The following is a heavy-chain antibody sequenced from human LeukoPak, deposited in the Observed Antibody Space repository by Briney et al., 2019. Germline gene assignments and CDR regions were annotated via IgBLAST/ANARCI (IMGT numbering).Heavy chain of an antibody. CDR2: INEDGSEK. D-gene: IGHD2-2*01. Sequence: GGSLRLSCVASGIRFSALWMNWVRQAPGKGLELVASINEDGSEKYYVDSVKGRFTISRDNPKKSLYLQLNSLRVDDTAVYFCARDSDAYDYWGQATLVTVSS. V-gene: IGHV3-7*01. CDR1: GIRFSALW. J-gene: IGHJ4*02. CDR3: ARDSDAYDY.